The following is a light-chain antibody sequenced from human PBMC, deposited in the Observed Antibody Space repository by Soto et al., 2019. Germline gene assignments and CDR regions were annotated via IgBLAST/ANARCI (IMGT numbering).Light chain of an antibody. Sequence: DIQMAQSPSSLSASVGDRVTITCRASQSISSYLNWYQQKPGKAPKLLIYAASSLQSGVPSRFSGSGSGTDFTLTISGLQPEDVATYYCQKYNGGQWTFGQGTKVDIK. CDR3: QKYNGGQWT. CDR2: AAS. J-gene: IGKJ1*01. CDR1: QSISSY. V-gene: IGKV1-39*01.